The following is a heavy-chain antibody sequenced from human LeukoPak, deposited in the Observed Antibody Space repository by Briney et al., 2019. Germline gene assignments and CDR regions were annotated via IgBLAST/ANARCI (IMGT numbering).Heavy chain of an antibody. CDR3: ARDRSGGPYDPRGGDFDY. Sequence: SETLSLTCTVSGGSISSSSYYWGWIRQPPGKGLEWIGSIYYSGSTYYNPSLKSRVTISVDTSKNQFSLKLSSVTAADTAAYYCARDRSGGPYDPRGGDFDYWGQGTLVTVSS. J-gene: IGHJ4*02. D-gene: IGHD3-22*01. CDR1: GGSISSSSYY. CDR2: IYYSGST. V-gene: IGHV4-39*07.